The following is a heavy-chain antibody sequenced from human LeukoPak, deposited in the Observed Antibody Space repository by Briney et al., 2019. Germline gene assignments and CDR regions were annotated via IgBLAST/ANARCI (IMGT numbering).Heavy chain of an antibody. V-gene: IGHV3-9*01. CDR1: GFTFDDYG. J-gene: IGHJ4*02. D-gene: IGHD3-22*01. CDR3: AKDKGDYYDSSGTYDY. CDR2: ISWNSGSI. Sequence: GRSLRLSCAASGFTFDDYGLPWVRQAPGKGLEWVSGISWNSGSIGYADSVKGRFTISRDNAKNSLYLQMNSLRAEDTALYYCAKDKGDYYDSSGTYDYWGEGTLVTVSS.